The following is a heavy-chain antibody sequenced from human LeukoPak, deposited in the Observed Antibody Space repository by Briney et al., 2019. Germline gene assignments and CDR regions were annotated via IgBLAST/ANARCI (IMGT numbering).Heavy chain of an antibody. D-gene: IGHD3-10*01. V-gene: IGHV3-23*01. J-gene: IGHJ4*02. CDR1: GFTFTNYA. Sequence: PGGSLRLSCAASGFTFTNYAMNWVRQAPGKGLEWVSSLSEAGDTTHYADSVRGRFTISRDISKNTLYLQMSSLRAEDTAVYYCAKRPPPGTGWYFDYWGQGAHLTVSS. CDR2: LSEAGDTT. CDR3: AKRPPPGTGWYFDY.